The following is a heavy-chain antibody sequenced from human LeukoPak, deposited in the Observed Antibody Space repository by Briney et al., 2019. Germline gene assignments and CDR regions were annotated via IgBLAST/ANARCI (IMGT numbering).Heavy chain of an antibody. Sequence: QTGGSLRLSCAASGFTFNEYAMHWVRQAPGKGLEWVSLISWDGGRTYYADSVKGRFAISRDNSKNSLYLQMNSLRAEDTALYYCAKPRLWFGELFSGLDWWGQGTLVTVSS. D-gene: IGHD3-10*01. V-gene: IGHV3-43D*03. J-gene: IGHJ4*02. CDR1: GFTFNEYA. CDR2: ISWDGGRT. CDR3: AKPRLWFGELFSGLDW.